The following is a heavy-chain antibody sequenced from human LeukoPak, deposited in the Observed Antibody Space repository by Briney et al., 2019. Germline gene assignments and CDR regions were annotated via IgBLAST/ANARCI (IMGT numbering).Heavy chain of an antibody. V-gene: IGHV1-46*01. CDR1: GYTFTSYG. J-gene: IGHJ4*02. CDR3: ARDYYDSSGYYVFDY. D-gene: IGHD3-22*01. CDR2: INPSGGST. Sequence: ASVKVSCKASGYTFTSYGISWVRQAPGQGLEWMGIINPSGGSTSYAQKFQGRVTMTRDTSTSTVHMELSSLRSEDTAVYYCARDYYDSSGYYVFDYWGQGTLVTVSS.